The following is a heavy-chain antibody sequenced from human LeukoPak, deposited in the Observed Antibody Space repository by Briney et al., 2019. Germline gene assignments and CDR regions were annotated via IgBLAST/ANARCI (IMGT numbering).Heavy chain of an antibody. CDR2: IRYDGSNK. J-gene: IGHJ4*02. D-gene: IGHD1-26*01. CDR1: GFTFSSYG. Sequence: GGSLRLSCAASGFTFSSYGMHWVRPAPGKGLEWVAFIRYDGSNKYYADSVKGRFTISRDNSKNTLYLQMNSLRAEDTAVYYCAKDPPLSPHSGSYSDYWGQGTLVTVSS. CDR3: AKDPPLSPHSGSYSDY. V-gene: IGHV3-30*02.